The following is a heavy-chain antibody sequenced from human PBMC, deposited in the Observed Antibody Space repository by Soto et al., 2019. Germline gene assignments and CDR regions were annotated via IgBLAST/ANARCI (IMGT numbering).Heavy chain of an antibody. J-gene: IGHJ4*02. D-gene: IGHD6-25*01. CDR1: GGSISSGDYY. Sequence: QVQLQESGPGLVKPSQTLSLTCTVSGGSISSGDYYWSWIRQPPGKGLEWIGYIYYSGSTYYNPSLKSRVTLSVDTSKNQFSLKLSSVTAADTAVYYCARGSSGTVGHFDYWGQGTLVTVSS. CDR3: ARGSSGTVGHFDY. V-gene: IGHV4-30-4*01. CDR2: IYYSGST.